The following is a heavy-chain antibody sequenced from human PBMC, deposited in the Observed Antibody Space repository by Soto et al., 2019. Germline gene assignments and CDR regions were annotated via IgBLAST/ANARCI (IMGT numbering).Heavy chain of an antibody. V-gene: IGHV4-59*08. Sequence: QVQLQESGPGLVKPAETLSLTCTVSVGSLSSYYWTWIRQPPGKGLEWIGYVYYSGNTNYNPSLKSRVTISVDTSKNQFSLTLGSVTAADTAVYYCAKRPWADYGGIFDPWGQGTLVTVSS. CDR1: VGSLSSYY. CDR2: VYYSGNT. CDR3: AKRPWADYGGIFDP. J-gene: IGHJ5*02. D-gene: IGHD4-17*01.